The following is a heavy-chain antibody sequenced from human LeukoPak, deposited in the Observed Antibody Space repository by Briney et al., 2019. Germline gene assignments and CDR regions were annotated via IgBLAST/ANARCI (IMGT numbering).Heavy chain of an antibody. CDR3: ARTGNSFLEWHSPFDY. V-gene: IGHV1-69*05. CDR1: GCTFSSYA. Sequence: SSVKVSCKASGCTFSSYAIGWVRQAPGQGLEWMGGIIPIFGTANYAQKFQGRVTITTDESTRTAYMELSSLRSEDTGVYYCARTGNSFLEWHSPFDYWGQGTLVTVSS. J-gene: IGHJ4*02. D-gene: IGHD3-3*01. CDR2: IIPIFGTA.